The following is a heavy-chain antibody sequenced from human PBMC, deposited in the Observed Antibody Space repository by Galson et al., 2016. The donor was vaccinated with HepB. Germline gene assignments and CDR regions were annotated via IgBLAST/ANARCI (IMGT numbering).Heavy chain of an antibody. Sequence: SETLSLTCSVSGGSVSSDYWSWIRQPPEKGLEWIGYTHYSGSTNFNPSLKSRVSISLDTSENQFSLRLTSVAAADTAVYYCARLRRVAAAGSYNYHSMDVWGQGTTVTVS. CDR2: THYSGST. CDR1: GGSVSSDY. J-gene: IGHJ6*02. CDR3: ARLRRVAAAGSYNYHSMDV. D-gene: IGHD6-13*01. V-gene: IGHV4-59*02.